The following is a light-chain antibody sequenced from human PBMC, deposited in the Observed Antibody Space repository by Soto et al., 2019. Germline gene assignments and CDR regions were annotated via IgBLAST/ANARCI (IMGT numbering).Light chain of an antibody. J-gene: IGLJ1*01. V-gene: IGLV1-40*01. CDR2: GNS. CDR1: SSNIGAGYG. Sequence: QSVLTQPPSVSGAPGQRVTISCTGSSSNIGAGYGVHWYQQFPGTAPKLLIYGNSKRPSGVPDRFSGSKSGTSASLTITGLQAEDEADYDCQSYDIRLSGSGVFGTGTKLTVL. CDR3: QSYDIRLSGSGV.